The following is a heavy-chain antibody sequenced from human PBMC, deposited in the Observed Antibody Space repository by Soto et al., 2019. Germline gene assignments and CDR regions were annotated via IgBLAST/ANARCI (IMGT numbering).Heavy chain of an antibody. D-gene: IGHD6-19*01. CDR2: ISYDGSDE. V-gene: IGHV3-30*18. CDR3: AKDTWIAVAGSFDY. CDR1: GFTFRSFG. Sequence: GGSLRLSCAASGFTFRSFGMHWVRQAPGKGLEWVALISYDGSDEYYADSVKGRFTISRDNSKNTLYLQMNSLRAEDTAVYYCAKDTWIAVAGSFDYWGQGTLVTVSS. J-gene: IGHJ4*02.